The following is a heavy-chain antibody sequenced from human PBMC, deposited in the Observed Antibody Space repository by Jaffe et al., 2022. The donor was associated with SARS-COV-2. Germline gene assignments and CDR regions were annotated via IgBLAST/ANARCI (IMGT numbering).Heavy chain of an antibody. J-gene: IGHJ4*02. CDR1: GGSISSYY. D-gene: IGHD4-17*01. Sequence: QVQLQESGPGLVKPSETLSLTCTVSGGSISSYYWSWIRQPPGKGLEWLGYIYNSGNTDYNPSLKSRVTISVDTSKNQFSLKLSSVTAADTAVYYCAREDYYGDYGGIDYWGQGTLVTVSS. V-gene: IGHV4-59*01. CDR2: IYNSGNT. CDR3: AREDYYGDYGGIDY.